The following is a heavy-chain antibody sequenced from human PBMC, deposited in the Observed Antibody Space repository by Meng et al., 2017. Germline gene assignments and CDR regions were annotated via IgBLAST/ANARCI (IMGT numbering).Heavy chain of an antibody. CDR2: ISSSSSCI. D-gene: IGHD2-21*01. CDR3: ARAYSVHTARNAYSLGEFDY. Sequence: GESLKISCAASGFTFSTYSMNWVRQAPGKGLEWVSSISSSSSCIYYADSVKGRFTISRDKAKNTLYLQMNSLRAEDTAMYYCARAYSVHTARNAYSLGEFDYWGQGTLVTVSS. CDR1: GFTFSTYS. J-gene: IGHJ4*01. V-gene: IGHV3-21*01.